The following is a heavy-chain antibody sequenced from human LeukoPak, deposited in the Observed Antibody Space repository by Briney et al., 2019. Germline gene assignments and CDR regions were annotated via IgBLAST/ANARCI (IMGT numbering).Heavy chain of an antibody. Sequence: ASVKVSCKASGYTFTSYDIIWVRQATGQGLEWMGWMNPNSGNTGYAQKFQGRVTITRNTSISTAYMELSSLRSEDTAVYYCARGRGYKRAFDIWGQGTMVTVSS. CDR3: ARGRGYKRAFDI. V-gene: IGHV1-8*03. CDR1: GYTFTSYD. J-gene: IGHJ3*02. CDR2: MNPNSGNT. D-gene: IGHD5-24*01.